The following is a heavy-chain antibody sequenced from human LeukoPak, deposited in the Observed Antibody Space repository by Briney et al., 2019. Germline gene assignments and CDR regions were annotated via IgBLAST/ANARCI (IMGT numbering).Heavy chain of an antibody. V-gene: IGHV4-59*01. Sequence: PSETLSLTCTVSGGSISSYYWSWIRQPPGKGLEWIGYIYYSGSTNYNPSLRSRITISLDTSKNQFSLKLSSVTAADTAVYYCARDSGSGTFTRGQGTLVTVSS. CDR3: ARDSGSGTFT. D-gene: IGHD3-10*01. CDR2: IYYSGST. J-gene: IGHJ4*02. CDR1: GGSISSYY.